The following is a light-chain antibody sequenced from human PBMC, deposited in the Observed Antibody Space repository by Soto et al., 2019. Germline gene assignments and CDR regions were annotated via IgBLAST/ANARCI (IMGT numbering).Light chain of an antibody. CDR1: QSVTSN. V-gene: IGKV3D-15*01. CDR3: QQFGTSPLVT. CDR2: GAS. Sequence: EIVMTQSPATLSVSPGERATLSCRASQSVTSNLAWYQQKPGQAPRLLIYGASTRATGIPDRFSGSGSGTDFILTISRLEPEDFAVYYCQQFGTSPLVTFGPGTKVDIK. J-gene: IGKJ3*01.